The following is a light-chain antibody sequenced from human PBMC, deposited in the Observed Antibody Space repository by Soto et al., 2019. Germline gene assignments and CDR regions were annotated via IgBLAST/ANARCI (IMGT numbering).Light chain of an antibody. V-gene: IGKV3-11*01. J-gene: IGKJ4*01. CDR3: QQRSDSPPLT. CDR2: DAH. CDR1: QSVFGY. Sequence: EVVLTQSPATLSLSPGDRATLSCMASQSVFGYLAWYQHKPGQAPRLLIYDAHKRATGVPATFSGSKSETHLALIISSLEPEDFAVYYCQQRSDSPPLTYGGGTKVEIK.